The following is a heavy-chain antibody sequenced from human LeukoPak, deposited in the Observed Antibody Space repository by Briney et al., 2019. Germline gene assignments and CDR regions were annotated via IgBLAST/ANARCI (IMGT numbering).Heavy chain of an antibody. Sequence: GESLKISCKGSGYSFTSYWIGWVRQMPGKGLEWMGIIYPGDSDTRYSPSFQGQVTISADKSISTAYLQWSSLKASDTAMYYCSSPRSFPGAAAAPDYYFYRIDVWGQGTTGTGSS. CDR2: IYPGDSDT. CDR1: GYSFTSYW. D-gene: IGHD6-13*01. J-gene: IGHJ6*01. CDR3: SSPRSFPGAAAAPDYYFYRIDV. V-gene: IGHV5-51*01.